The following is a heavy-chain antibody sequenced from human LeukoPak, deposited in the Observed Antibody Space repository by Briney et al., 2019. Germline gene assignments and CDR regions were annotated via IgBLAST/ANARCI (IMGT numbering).Heavy chain of an antibody. CDR1: GFTFSSYG. V-gene: IGHV3-33*01. CDR2: IWYDGSNK. D-gene: IGHD3-3*01. CDR3: ARGWSGPHAFDI. J-gene: IGHJ3*02. Sequence: AGGSLRLSCAASGFTFSSYGMHWVRQAPGKGLEWVALIWYDGSNKYYADSVKGRLTISRDNSKNTLYLQMNSLRAEDTAVYYCARGWSGPHAFDIWGRGTMVTVSS.